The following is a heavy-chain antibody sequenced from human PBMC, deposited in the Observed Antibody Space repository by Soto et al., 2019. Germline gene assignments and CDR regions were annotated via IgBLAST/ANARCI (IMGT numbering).Heavy chain of an antibody. CDR1: GYTFTSYG. D-gene: IGHD3-22*01. CDR3: ARAQIPFNYXDSSGYYYLYYYYGMDV. Sequence: ASVKVSCKASGYTFTSYGISWVRQAPGQGLEWMGWISAYNGNTNYAQKLQGRVTMTTDTSTSTAYMELRSLRSDDTAVYYCARAQIPFNYXDSSGYYYLYYYYGMDVWGQGTTVTVSS. V-gene: IGHV1-18*01. CDR2: ISAYNGNT. J-gene: IGHJ6*02.